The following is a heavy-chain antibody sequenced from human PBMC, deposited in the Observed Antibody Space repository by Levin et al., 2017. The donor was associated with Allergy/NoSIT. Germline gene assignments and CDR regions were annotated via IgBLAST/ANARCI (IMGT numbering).Heavy chain of an antibody. V-gene: IGHV3-30*04. D-gene: IGHD3-10*01. Sequence: GGSLRLSCVASGFNFSFYALHWVRQAPGKGLEWVSVISSDGSNYYYADSVKGRFTISRDNSKNTLYLQMNSLRPEDTAVYYCARDSVGYYGSGSYFDSWGQGTLVTASS. CDR2: ISSDGSNY. CDR1: GFNFSFYA. J-gene: IGHJ4*02. CDR3: ARDSVGYYGSGSYFDS.